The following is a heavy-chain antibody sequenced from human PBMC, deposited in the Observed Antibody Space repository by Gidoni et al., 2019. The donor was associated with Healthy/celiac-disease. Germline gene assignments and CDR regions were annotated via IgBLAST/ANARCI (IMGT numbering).Heavy chain of an antibody. Sequence: QVQLQESGPGLVKPAETQSLTCAVSGYSISSGYYWGWIRQHPGKGLEWIGSIYDSGSTYYNPSLKSRVTISVDTSKNQFSLKLSSVTAADTAVYYCARLRTGGVWIDYWGQGTLVTVSS. D-gene: IGHD2-8*02. J-gene: IGHJ4*02. CDR1: GYSISSGYY. CDR3: ARLRTGGVWIDY. V-gene: IGHV4-38-2*01. CDR2: IYDSGST.